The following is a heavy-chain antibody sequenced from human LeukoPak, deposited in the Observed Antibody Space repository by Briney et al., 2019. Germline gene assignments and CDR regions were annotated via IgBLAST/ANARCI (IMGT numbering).Heavy chain of an antibody. CDR3: ARKALGSYYFDF. Sequence: ASVKVSCKTSGYAFTSYAFNWVRQAPGQGLEWMGWINTHTGSPTYAQGFTGRFVFSLDTSVSTAYLQISRLEADDTAVYYCARKALGSYYFDFWGQGTLVTVSS. CDR2: INTHTGSP. CDR1: GYAFTSYA. J-gene: IGHJ4*02. V-gene: IGHV7-4-1*02. D-gene: IGHD6-6*01.